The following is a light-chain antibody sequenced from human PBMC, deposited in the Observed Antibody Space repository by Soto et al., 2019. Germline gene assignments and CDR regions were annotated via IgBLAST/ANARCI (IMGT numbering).Light chain of an antibody. Sequence: QSVLTQPTSVSGATGQRVTISCTGSSSNIGAGYDVHWYQQLPGTAPKLLIYGNTNRPSGVPDRFSGSKSGTSASLAITGLQAEDEADYYCQSYDSSLSGSGVFGTGTKLTV. V-gene: IGLV1-40*01. CDR2: GNT. J-gene: IGLJ1*01. CDR3: QSYDSSLSGSGV. CDR1: SSNIGAGYD.